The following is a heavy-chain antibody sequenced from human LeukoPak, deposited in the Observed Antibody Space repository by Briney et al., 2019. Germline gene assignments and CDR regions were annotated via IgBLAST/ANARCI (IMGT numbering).Heavy chain of an antibody. D-gene: IGHD6-13*01. CDR1: GFTFSSYG. V-gene: IGHV3-30*18. J-gene: IGHJ6*02. Sequence: GGSLRLSCAASGFTFSSYGMHWVRQAPGKGLEWVALISFDGVKTDYADSVKGRFTISRDSSQNTLYLQMNSPRAEDTAVYYCAKDRGSSSAAYGMDVWGQGTTVTVSS. CDR2: ISFDGVKT. CDR3: AKDRGSSSAAYGMDV.